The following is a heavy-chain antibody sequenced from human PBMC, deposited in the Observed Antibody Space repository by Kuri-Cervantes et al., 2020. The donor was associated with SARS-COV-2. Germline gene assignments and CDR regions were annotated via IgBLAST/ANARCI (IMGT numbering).Heavy chain of an antibody. CDR1: GFTFSSYS. V-gene: IGHV3-7*01. D-gene: IGHD6-6*01. CDR2: IKQDGSEK. J-gene: IGHJ4*02. CDR3: ARVPRSSSQTY. Sequence: GGSLRLSCAASGFTFSSYSMNWVRQAPGKGLEWVANIKQDGSEKYYVDSVKGRFTTSRDNAKNSLYLQMNSLRAEDTAVYYCARVPRSSSQTYWGQGTLVTVSS.